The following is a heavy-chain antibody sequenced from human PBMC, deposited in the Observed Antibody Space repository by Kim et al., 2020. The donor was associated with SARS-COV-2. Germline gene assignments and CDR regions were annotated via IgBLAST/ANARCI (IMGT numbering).Heavy chain of an antibody. CDR3: ARERGRSRYCSGGSCYSNPLYYYYGMDV. D-gene: IGHD2-15*01. CDR2: IIPIFGTA. Sequence: SVKVSCKASGGTFSSYAISWVRQAPGQGLEWMGGIIPIFGTANYAQKFQGRVTITADESTSTAYMELSSLRSEDTAVYYCARERGRSRYCSGGSCYSNPLYYYYGMDVWGQGTTVTVSS. CDR1: GGTFSSYA. V-gene: IGHV1-69*13. J-gene: IGHJ6*02.